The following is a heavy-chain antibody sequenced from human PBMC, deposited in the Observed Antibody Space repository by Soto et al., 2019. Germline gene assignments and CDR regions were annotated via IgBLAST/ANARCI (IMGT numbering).Heavy chain of an antibody. Sequence: ASVKVSCKASGYTFTGYYMHWVRQAPGQGLEWMGWINPNSGGTNYAQKFQGRVTMTRDTSISTAHMELSRLRSDDTAVYYCARKADTIFGVVIYNWFDPWGQGTLVTVSS. CDR3: ARKADTIFGVVIYNWFDP. J-gene: IGHJ5*02. V-gene: IGHV1-2*02. CDR1: GYTFTGYY. D-gene: IGHD3-3*01. CDR2: INPNSGGT.